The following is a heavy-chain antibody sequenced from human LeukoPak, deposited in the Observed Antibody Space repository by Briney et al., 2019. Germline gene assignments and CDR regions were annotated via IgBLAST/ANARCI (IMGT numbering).Heavy chain of an antibody. J-gene: IGHJ4*02. CDR3: ARDPGHDY. V-gene: IGHV4-4*07. D-gene: IGHD1-14*01. CDR2: IYTSGST. Sequence: KPWETLSLTCTVSGGSISSYYSSWMRQPAGKGLEWFGRIYTSGSTNYNPSLKSRVTMSVDTSKNQFSLKLSSVTAADTAVYYCARDPGHDYWGQGTLVTVSS. CDR1: GGSISSYY.